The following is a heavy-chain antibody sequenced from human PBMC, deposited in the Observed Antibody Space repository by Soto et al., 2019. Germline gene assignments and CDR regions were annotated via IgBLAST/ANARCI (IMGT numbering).Heavy chain of an antibody. CDR3: ARRSGYSYGLDY. J-gene: IGHJ4*02. CDR1: GGSISSSSYY. CDR2: IYYSGST. D-gene: IGHD5-18*01. V-gene: IGHV4-39*01. Sequence: SETLFLTCTVSGGSISSSSYYWGWIRQPPGKGLEWIGSIYYSGSTYYNPSLKSRVTISVDTSKNQFSLKLSSVTAADTAVYYCARRSGYSYGLDYWGQGTLVTVSS.